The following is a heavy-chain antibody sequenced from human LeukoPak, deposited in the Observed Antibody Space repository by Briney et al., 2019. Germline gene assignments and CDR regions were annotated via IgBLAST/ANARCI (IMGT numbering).Heavy chain of an antibody. CDR2: ISSSGSTI. V-gene: IGHV3-48*03. CDR1: GFIFSNYE. CDR3: ARSEEITVADSYYYYYAMDV. D-gene: IGHD6-19*01. J-gene: IGHJ6*04. Sequence: GGSLRLSCVASGFIFSNYEMNWVRQAPGKGLEWLSYISSSGSTIYYADCVKGRFTISRDNAKKSLYLQMNSLRAEDTAVYFCARSEEITVADSYYYYYAMDVWGKGTTVTVSS.